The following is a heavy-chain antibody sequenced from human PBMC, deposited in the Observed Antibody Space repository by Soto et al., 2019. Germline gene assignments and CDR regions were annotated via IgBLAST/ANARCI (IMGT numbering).Heavy chain of an antibody. Sequence: QVQLVQSGAEVKKPGSSVKVSCKASGGTFSSYAISWVRQAPGQGLEWTGGIIPIFGTANYAQKCQGRVTITADESTSTAYMELSSLRSEDTAVYYCAFRIRDYSGNYYYYYGMDVWGQGTTVTVSS. J-gene: IGHJ6*02. CDR3: AFRIRDYSGNYYYYYGMDV. D-gene: IGHD1-26*01. CDR1: GGTFSSYA. V-gene: IGHV1-69*01. CDR2: IIPIFGTA.